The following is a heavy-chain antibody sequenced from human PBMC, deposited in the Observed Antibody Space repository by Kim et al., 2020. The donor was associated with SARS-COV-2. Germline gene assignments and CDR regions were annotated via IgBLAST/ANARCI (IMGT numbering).Heavy chain of an antibody. CDR2: INGNSGSK. V-gene: IGHV3-20*04. Sequence: GGSLRLSCAASGFTFDDYGMSWVRKVQGKGLEWVSGINGNSGSKGYADSVKGLFIISRDNAKKSLYLQMNTLRGDDTALYYCVRGYVGGPFDLWGRGTRVTVSS. CDR1: GFTFDDYG. D-gene: IGHD3-10*01. CDR3: VRGYVGGPFDL. J-gene: IGHJ4*02.